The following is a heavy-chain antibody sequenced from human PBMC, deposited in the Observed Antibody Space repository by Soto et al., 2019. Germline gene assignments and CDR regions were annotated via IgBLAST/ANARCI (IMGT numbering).Heavy chain of an antibody. J-gene: IGHJ2*01. CDR1: GGSISRYY. CDR3: VILLPAVCYFDL. V-gene: IGHV4-59*08. CDR2: IYYSGST. Sequence: SETLSPTCTVSGGSISRYYWSCIRQPPGKGLEWIGYIYYSGSTNYNPSLKSRVTISVDTSKNQFSLKLSSVTAADTAVYYCVILLPAVCYFDLCGRGALVTVSS.